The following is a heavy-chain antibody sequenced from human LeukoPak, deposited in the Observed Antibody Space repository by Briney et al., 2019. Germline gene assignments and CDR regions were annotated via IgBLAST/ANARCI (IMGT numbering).Heavy chain of an antibody. CDR2: SHPSEGF. J-gene: IGHJ4*02. D-gene: IGHD5-24*01. Sequence: SETLSLTCDVYGGSCDDYYCSWIRQPPGKGLEWIGESHPSEGFYYNSSLVSRVTISIDPSKTHFSLRLASVTAADTAFYDCARGRDRSKAGDHWGQGSLVTVSS. CDR3: ARGRDRSKAGDH. V-gene: IGHV4-34*01. CDR1: GGSCDDYY.